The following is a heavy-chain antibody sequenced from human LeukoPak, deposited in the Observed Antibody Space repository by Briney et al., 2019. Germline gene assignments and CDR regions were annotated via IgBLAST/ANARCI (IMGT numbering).Heavy chain of an antibody. D-gene: IGHD3-9*01. CDR1: GGTFSSYA. Sequence: ASVKVSCKASGGTFSSYAISWVRQAPGQGLEWMGGIIPIFGTANYAQKFQGRVTITADKSTRTAYMELSSLRSEDTAVYYCARDSSDYDILTGYPRFDYWGQGTLVTVSS. V-gene: IGHV1-69*06. J-gene: IGHJ4*02. CDR2: IIPIFGTA. CDR3: ARDSSDYDILTGYPRFDY.